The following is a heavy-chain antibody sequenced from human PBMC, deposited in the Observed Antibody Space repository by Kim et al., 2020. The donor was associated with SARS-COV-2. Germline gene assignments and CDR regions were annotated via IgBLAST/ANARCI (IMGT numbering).Heavy chain of an antibody. Sequence: GGSLRLSCAASGFTLGSYAMHWVRQAPGKGLEWVAVILSDGSDKFYAESVKGRFTISRDNSKGTLYLQMNSLRSEDTAVYYCARESDAFDIWGQGTMVTVSS. CDR2: ILSDGSDK. CDR1: GFTLGSYA. J-gene: IGHJ3*02. CDR3: ARESDAFDI. V-gene: IGHV3-30*04.